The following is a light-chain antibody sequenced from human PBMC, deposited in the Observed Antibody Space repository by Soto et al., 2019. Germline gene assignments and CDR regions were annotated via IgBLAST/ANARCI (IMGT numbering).Light chain of an antibody. CDR3: QQYNSYWT. J-gene: IGKJ1*01. CDR2: KAS. V-gene: IGKV1-5*03. CDR1: QSISSW. Sequence: DILMTQSPSTLSAFVGDRVTITCRASQSISSWLAWYQQKPGKAPKLLIYKASSLESGVPSRFSGSGSGTEFTLTISSLQPDDFATYYCQQYNSYWTFGQGTKVEIK.